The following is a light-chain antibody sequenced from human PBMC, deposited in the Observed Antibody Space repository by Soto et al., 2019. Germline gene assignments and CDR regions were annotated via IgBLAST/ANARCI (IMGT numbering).Light chain of an antibody. CDR3: CSYAGSSFWV. CDR1: SSDVGGYNY. J-gene: IGLJ3*02. Sequence: QSALTQPRSVSGSPGQSVTSSCTGTSSDVGGYNYVSWYQQHPGKAPKLMIYDVSKRPSGVPDRFSGSKSGNTASLTISGLQAEDEADYYCCSYAGSSFWVFGGGTKLTVL. CDR2: DVS. V-gene: IGLV2-11*01.